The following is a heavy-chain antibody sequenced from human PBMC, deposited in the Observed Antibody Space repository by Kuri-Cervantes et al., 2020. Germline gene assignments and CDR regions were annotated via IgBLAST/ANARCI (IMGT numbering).Heavy chain of an antibody. CDR3: AREWDSSSWYRVYYYYGMDV. D-gene: IGHD6-13*01. Sequence: GESLKISCVGSGFTFSNYAMTWVRQAPGMGLVWVSHINEDGSHTNYADSVKGRFTISRDNAKNSLYLQMNSLRAEDTAVYYCAREWDSSSWYRVYYYYGMDVWGQGTTVTVSS. CDR1: GFTFSNYA. CDR2: INEDGSHT. J-gene: IGHJ6*02. V-gene: IGHV3-74*01.